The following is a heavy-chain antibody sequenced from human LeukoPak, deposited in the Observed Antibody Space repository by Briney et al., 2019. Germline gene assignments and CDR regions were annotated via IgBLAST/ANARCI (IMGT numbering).Heavy chain of an antibody. J-gene: IGHJ5*02. CDR3: AARQFPDGDFGA. Sequence: ASVKVSCKASGYTFTSYAMNWVRQAPGQGLEWMGGIIPIFGTANYAQKFQGRVTITADKSTSTAYMELSSLRSEDTAVYYCAARQFPDGDFGAWGQGTLVTVSS. CDR2: IIPIFGTA. CDR1: GYTFTSYA. V-gene: IGHV1-69*06. D-gene: IGHD4-17*01.